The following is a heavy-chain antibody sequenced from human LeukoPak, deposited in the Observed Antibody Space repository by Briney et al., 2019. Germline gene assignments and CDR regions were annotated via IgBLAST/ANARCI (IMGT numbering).Heavy chain of an antibody. CDR1: GFTVSSNY. D-gene: IGHD3-3*02. J-gene: IGHJ3*02. CDR2: IYSGGST. CDR3: ARTDLAIDAFDI. Sequence: TGGSLRLSCAASGFTVSSNYMSWVRQTPGKGLEWVSVIYSGGSTYYADSVKGRFTISRDNSKNTLYLQMNSLRAEDTAVYYCARTDLAIDAFDIWGQGTMVTVSS. V-gene: IGHV3-53*01.